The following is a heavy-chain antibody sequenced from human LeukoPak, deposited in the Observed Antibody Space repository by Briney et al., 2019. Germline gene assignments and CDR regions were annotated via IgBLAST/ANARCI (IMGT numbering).Heavy chain of an antibody. CDR1: GITLSNYG. J-gene: IGHJ4*02. V-gene: IGHV3-23*01. CDR3: AKRGVVIRVILVGFHKEAYYFDS. D-gene: IGHD3-22*01. Sequence: AGSLRLSCAVSGITLSNYGMTWVRQAPGKGLEWVAGISDTGGRTNYADSVKGRFTISRDNPQNTLYLQMNSLTAEDAAVYFCAKRGVVIRVILVGFHKEAYYFDSWGQGALVTVSS. CDR2: ISDTGGRT.